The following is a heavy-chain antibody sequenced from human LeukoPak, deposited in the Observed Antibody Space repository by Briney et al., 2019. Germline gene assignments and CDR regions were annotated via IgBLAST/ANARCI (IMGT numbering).Heavy chain of an antibody. CDR2: INPLTGTA. CDR3: ARVERLIAASGRGAFDY. V-gene: IGHV1-46*01. CDR1: GYTFIDHF. J-gene: IGHJ4*02. Sequence: ASVKVSCKASGYTFIDHFVHWVRQAPGQGLEWMGIINPLTGTATYAQKFQGRISMTRDTSTGTVHMELSSLRSEDTALFYCARVERLIAASGRGAFDYWGQGTLVTVSS. D-gene: IGHD1-1*01.